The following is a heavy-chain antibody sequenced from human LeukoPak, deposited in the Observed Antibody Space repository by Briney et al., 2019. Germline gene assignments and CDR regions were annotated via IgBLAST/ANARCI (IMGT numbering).Heavy chain of an antibody. D-gene: IGHD2-2*02. J-gene: IGHJ6*03. CDR2: IYTSGST. V-gene: IGHV4-4*07. Sequence: PSETLSLTCTVSGGSISSYYWSWIRQPAGKGLEWIGRIYTSGSTNYNPSLKSRVTMSVDTSKNQFSLKLSSVTAADTAVYYCARGPHCSSTICYTRYYYYYYMDVWGKGTTVTVSS. CDR3: ARGPHCSSTICYTRYYYYYYMDV. CDR1: GGSISSYY.